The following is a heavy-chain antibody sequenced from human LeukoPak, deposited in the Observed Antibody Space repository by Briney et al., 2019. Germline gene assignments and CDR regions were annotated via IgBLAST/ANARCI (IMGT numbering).Heavy chain of an antibody. CDR1: GFPFSSNA. J-gene: IGHJ4*02. CDR3: AKAWSTWYFDY. CDR2: ITDSGGGT. D-gene: IGHD1-26*01. Sequence: GGALRLSCAASGFPFSSNAMSWVRQPPGKELEWVSSITDSGGGTQYADSVKGRFAISRDNSKNTLYLQTNSLRAEDTAVYYCAKAWSTWYFDYWGQGTLVTVSS. V-gene: IGHV3-23*01.